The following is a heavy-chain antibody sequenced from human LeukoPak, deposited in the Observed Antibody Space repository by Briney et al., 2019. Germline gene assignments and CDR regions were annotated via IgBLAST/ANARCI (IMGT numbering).Heavy chain of an antibody. D-gene: IGHD2-21*02. J-gene: IGHJ6*02. Sequence: PGGSLRLSCAASGFTFSDYYMSWIRQAPGKGLEWGSYISSSGSTIYYADSVKGRFTISRDNAKNSLYLQMNSLRAEDTAVYYRARHHKKPRGIVVVTATNYGMDVWGQGTTVTVSS. CDR3: ARHHKKPRGIVVVTATNYGMDV. CDR2: ISSSGSTI. V-gene: IGHV3-11*01. CDR1: GFTFSDYY.